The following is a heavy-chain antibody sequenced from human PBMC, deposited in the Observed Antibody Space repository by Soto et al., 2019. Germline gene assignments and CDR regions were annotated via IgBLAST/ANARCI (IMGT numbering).Heavy chain of an antibody. V-gene: IGHV3-30*03. J-gene: IGHJ5*02. CDR3: VPGATEWRAAGSDSILS. Sequence: GGSLRLSCAASGFTFSSYGIHWVRQAPGKGLEWVAVISYDGSNKYYADSVKGRFTISRDNSKNTLYLQMNSLRAEDAALYYCVPGATEWRAAGSDSILSWGRGTQV. CDR2: ISYDGSNK. CDR1: GFTFSSYG. D-gene: IGHD6-25*01.